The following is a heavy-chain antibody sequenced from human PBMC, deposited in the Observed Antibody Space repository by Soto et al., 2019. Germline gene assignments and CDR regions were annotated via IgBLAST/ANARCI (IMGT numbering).Heavy chain of an antibody. J-gene: IGHJ4*02. Sequence: GGSLRLSCAASGLNFEKCSMNWVRQPPGKGPEWLASISPASTYIRYADSVKGRFTISRDNARNSLSLQMMSLRADDTAMYYCAADTGDIEVVPATTWGQGTLVTVS. CDR2: ISPASTYI. CDR3: AADTGDIEVVPATT. D-gene: IGHD2-15*01. V-gene: IGHV3-21*04. CDR1: GLNFEKCS.